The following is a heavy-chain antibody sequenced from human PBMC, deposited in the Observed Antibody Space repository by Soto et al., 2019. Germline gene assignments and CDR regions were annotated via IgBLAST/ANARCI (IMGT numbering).Heavy chain of an antibody. CDR2: ISSSSSYT. J-gene: IGHJ4*02. CDR3: ARDHYGDYEFDY. D-gene: IGHD4-17*01. CDR1: EFIFSDYY. V-gene: IGHV3-11*06. Sequence: GGSLRLSCAASEFIFSDYYMSWIRQAPGKGLEWVSSISSSSSYTNYAGSVKGRFTISRDNAKNSLYLQMNSLRAEDTAVYYCARDHYGDYEFDYWGQGTLVTVSS.